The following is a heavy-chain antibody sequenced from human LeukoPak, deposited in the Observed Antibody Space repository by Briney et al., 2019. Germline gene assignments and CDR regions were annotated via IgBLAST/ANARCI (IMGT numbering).Heavy chain of an antibody. CDR3: ARDTITVTTPYFDY. CDR1: GYTFTSYD. D-gene: IGHD4-17*01. V-gene: IGHV1-18*01. Sequence: ASVKVSCKASGYTFTSYDISWVRQAPGPGLEWMGWITAYNDNTNYAQKLQGRVTMTRDTSTSTAYMELSSLRSDDTAFYYCARDTITVTTPYFDYWGQGTLVTVPS. CDR2: ITAYNDNT. J-gene: IGHJ4*02.